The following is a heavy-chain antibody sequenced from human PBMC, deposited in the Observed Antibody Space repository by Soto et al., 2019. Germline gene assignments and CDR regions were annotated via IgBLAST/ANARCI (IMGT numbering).Heavy chain of an antibody. D-gene: IGHD6-19*01. CDR1: GGSISSYY. Sequence: SETLSLTCTVSGGSISSYYWSWIRQPPGKGLEWIGYIYYSGSTNYNPSLKSRVTISVDTSKNQFSLKLSSVTAADTAVYYCARDAVPTPYSSGWYEGKYYYYGMDVWGQGTTVTVSS. J-gene: IGHJ6*02. CDR3: ARDAVPTPYSSGWYEGKYYYYGMDV. V-gene: IGHV4-59*01. CDR2: IYYSGST.